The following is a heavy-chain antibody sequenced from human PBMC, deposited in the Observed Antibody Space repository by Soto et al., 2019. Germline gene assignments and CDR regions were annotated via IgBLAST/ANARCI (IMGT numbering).Heavy chain of an antibody. J-gene: IGHJ4*02. CDR1: GDTFTDYY. D-gene: IGHD2-21*02. Sequence: QVQLMQSGAEVKKPGASVKVSCKASGDTFTDYYIHWVRQAPGQGLEWMGTVNPSGGHTTYAQHFRGRVTMTRDTSTSTLYMELTSLTSDDTAIYDCARGGHVVVVTAALDYWGQGTLVTVSS. CDR2: VNPSGGHT. CDR3: ARGGHVVVVTAALDY. V-gene: IGHV1-46*01.